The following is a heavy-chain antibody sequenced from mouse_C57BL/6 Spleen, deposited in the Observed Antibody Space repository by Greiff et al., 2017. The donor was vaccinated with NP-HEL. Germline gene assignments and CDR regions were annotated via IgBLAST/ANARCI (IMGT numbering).Heavy chain of an antibody. D-gene: IGHD2-4*01. V-gene: IGHV2-6*03. CDR3: ARGDDYDGRGYYYAMDY. CDR2: IWSDGST. CDR1: GFSLTSYG. J-gene: IGHJ4*01. Sequence: VHLVESGPGLVAPSQSLSITCTVSGFSLTSYGVHWVRQPPGKGLEWLVVIWSDGSTTYNSALKSRLSISKDNSKSQDFLKMNSLQTDDTAMYYCARGDDYDGRGYYYAMDYWGQGTSVTVSS.